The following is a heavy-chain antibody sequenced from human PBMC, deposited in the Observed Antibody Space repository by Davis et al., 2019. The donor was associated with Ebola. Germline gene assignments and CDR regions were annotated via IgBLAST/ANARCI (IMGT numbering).Heavy chain of an antibody. D-gene: IGHD6-25*01. V-gene: IGHV4-59*08. Sequence: PGGSLRLSCTVSGGSISSYYWSWIRQPPGKGLEWIGYIYYSGSTNYNPSLKSRVTISVDTSKNQFSLKLSSVTAADTAVYYCAMYSSVVGMDVWGQGTTVTVSS. CDR1: GGSISSYY. CDR3: AMYSSVVGMDV. CDR2: IYYSGST. J-gene: IGHJ6*02.